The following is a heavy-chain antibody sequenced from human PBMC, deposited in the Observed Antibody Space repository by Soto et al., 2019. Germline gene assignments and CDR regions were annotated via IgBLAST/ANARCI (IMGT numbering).Heavy chain of an antibody. D-gene: IGHD5-18*01. CDR1: GFTFRSYG. CDR2: ISYDGSNE. Sequence: QVQLVESGGGVVQPGRSLRLSCTVSGFTFRSYGMHWVRQAPGKGLEWVAGISYDGSNEDYADSVKGRFTISRENSKNTLYLQMNSLRGEDTALYYCAKGLSVIQPWLMDAYWGQGTLVTVYS. J-gene: IGHJ4*02. CDR3: AKGLSVIQPWLMDAY. V-gene: IGHV3-30*18.